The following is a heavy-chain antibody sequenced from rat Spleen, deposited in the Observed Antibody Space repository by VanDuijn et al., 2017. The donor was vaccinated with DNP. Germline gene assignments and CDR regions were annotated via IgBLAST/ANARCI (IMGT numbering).Heavy chain of an antibody. CDR1: GFTFSNYG. J-gene: IGHJ2*01. CDR3: TTEGHTHGGYFDY. Sequence: EVQLVESGGGLVQPGRSLKLSCAASGFTFSNYGMAWVRQAPTKGLEWVASITNSGGSTYYRDSVKGRFTISRDNAKSTLYLQMDSLRSEDTATYYCTTEGHTHGGYFDYWGQGVMVTVSS. D-gene: IGHD1-11*01. V-gene: IGHV5-27*01. CDR2: ITNSGGST.